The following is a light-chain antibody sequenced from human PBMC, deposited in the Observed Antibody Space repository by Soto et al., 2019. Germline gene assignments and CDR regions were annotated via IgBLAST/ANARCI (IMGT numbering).Light chain of an antibody. CDR1: HMVSITY. J-gene: IGKJ1*01. CDR2: DAS. V-gene: IGKV3-20*01. CDR3: QRYGSSPRT. Sequence: SVLTQSPVTLSFSPCEIATLSWRSIHMVSITYLTWYHQRPGQAPRLLTHDASRRATGIPDGFSGRGSGKDFTLTISRLEPEDFAVYYGQRYGSSPRTFGQGPRWIS.